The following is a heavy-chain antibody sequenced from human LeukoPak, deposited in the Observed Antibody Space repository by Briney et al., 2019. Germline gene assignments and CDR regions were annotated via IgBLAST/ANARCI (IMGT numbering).Heavy chain of an antibody. D-gene: IGHD5-18*01. Sequence: ASVKVSCKVSGYTLTELSMHWVRQAPGKGLERMGGFDPEDGETIYAQKFQGRVTMTEDTSTDTAYMELSSLRSEDTAVYYCATDIRGVLGSAMVVDYWGQGTLVTVSS. V-gene: IGHV1-24*01. J-gene: IGHJ4*02. CDR3: ATDIRGVLGSAMVVDY. CDR1: GYTLTELS. CDR2: FDPEDGET.